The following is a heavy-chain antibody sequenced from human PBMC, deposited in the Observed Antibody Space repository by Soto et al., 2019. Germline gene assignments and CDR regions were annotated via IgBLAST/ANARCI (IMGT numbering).Heavy chain of an antibody. CDR3: AREGNLGRWIQPLDS. Sequence: SETLSLTCAVSGGSISSGGYSWSWIRQPPGEGLEWIGYIYHSGSTYYNPSLKSRVTISVDRSKNQFSLKLSSVTAADTAVYFCAREGNLGRWIQPLDSWGQGTLVTVSS. D-gene: IGHD2-2*03. CDR2: IYHSGST. CDR1: GGSISSGGYS. V-gene: IGHV4-30-2*01. J-gene: IGHJ4*02.